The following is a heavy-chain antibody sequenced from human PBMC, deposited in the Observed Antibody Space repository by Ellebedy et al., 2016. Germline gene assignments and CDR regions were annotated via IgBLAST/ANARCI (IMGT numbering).Heavy chain of an antibody. V-gene: IGHV3-74*01. CDR1: GFSFSTYW. D-gene: IGHD3-10*01. Sequence: GGSLRLSCAASGFSFSTYWMHWVRQAPGKGLMWISRISPDGGSVRYADSVKGRFTISRDNSKNTLYLQMNSLRAEDTAVYYCASSGGRFGELLQYWGQGTLVTVSS. CDR3: ASSGGRFGELLQY. CDR2: ISPDGGSV. J-gene: IGHJ4*02.